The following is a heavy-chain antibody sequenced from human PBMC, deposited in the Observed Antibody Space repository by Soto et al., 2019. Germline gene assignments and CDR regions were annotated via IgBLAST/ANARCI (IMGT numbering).Heavy chain of an antibody. V-gene: IGHV1-18*01. CDR3: ARDLVDYGDYDAFDI. D-gene: IGHD4-17*01. CDR1: GYTFTSYG. Sequence: ASVKVSCKASGYTFTSYGISWVRQAPGQGLEWMGWISAYNGNTNYAQKLQGRVTMTTDTSTSTAYMELRSLRSDDTAVYYCARDLVDYGDYDAFDIWGQGTMVTVSS. J-gene: IGHJ3*02. CDR2: ISAYNGNT.